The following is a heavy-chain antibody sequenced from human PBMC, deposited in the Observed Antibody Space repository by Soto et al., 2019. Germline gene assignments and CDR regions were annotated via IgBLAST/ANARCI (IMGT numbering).Heavy chain of an antibody. J-gene: IGHJ4*02. Sequence: EVQLLEPGGGLVQPGGSLRLACAASGFTFRNYAMSWVRQAPGKGLEWVSAISGSGGSTYYADSVKGQFTISRDNANNALYLQMNSLRAEDTAVYYCAKDPRVHYYDSGRSSYWGQGTLVTVSS. CDR1: GFTFRNYA. V-gene: IGHV3-23*01. D-gene: IGHD3-10*01. CDR3: AKDPRVHYYDSGRSSY. CDR2: ISGSGGST.